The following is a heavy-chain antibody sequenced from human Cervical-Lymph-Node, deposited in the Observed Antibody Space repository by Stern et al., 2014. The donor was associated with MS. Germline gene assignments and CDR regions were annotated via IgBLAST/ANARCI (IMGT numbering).Heavy chain of an antibody. D-gene: IGHD3-3*01. Sequence: VQLVESGAEVKKPGASVKGSCKTSGYIFTGYYIHWVRQAPGQGLEWMAWLNPNTGGTKYAQKFQGRVTMSRDTSISTASVELSSLTSDDTAVYYCARDQRGITIFGVVTDYYYLGMDVWGQGTTVTVSS. J-gene: IGHJ6*02. CDR2: LNPNTGGT. CDR1: GYIFTGYY. V-gene: IGHV1-2*02. CDR3: ARDQRGITIFGVVTDYYYLGMDV.